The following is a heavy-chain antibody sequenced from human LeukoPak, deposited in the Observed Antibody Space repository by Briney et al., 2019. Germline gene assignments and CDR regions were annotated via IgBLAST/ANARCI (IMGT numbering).Heavy chain of an antibody. J-gene: IGHJ5*02. D-gene: IGHD4-17*01. CDR1: GGSISSYY. V-gene: IGHV4-59*01. CDR2: IYYSGST. Sequence: SETLSLTCTVSGGSISSYYWSWIRQPPGKGLEWIGYIYYSGSTNYNPSLKSRVTISVDTSKNQFSLKLSSVTAADTAVYYCAREKYGDYSPLYDPWGQGTLVTVSS. CDR3: AREKYGDYSPLYDP.